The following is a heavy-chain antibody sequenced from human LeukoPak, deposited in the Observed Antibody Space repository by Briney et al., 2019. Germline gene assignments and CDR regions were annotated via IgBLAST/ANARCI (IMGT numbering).Heavy chain of an antibody. D-gene: IGHD6-13*01. Sequence: GGSLRLSCAASGFTFSSYGMHWVRQAPGKGLEWVAVISYDGSNKYYADSVKGRFTISRDNSKNTLYLQMNSLRAEDTAVYYCAKGQQQAFYYYYYMDVWGKGTTVTVSS. CDR2: ISYDGSNK. CDR1: GFTFSSYG. J-gene: IGHJ6*03. V-gene: IGHV3-30*12. CDR3: AKGQQQAFYYYYYMDV.